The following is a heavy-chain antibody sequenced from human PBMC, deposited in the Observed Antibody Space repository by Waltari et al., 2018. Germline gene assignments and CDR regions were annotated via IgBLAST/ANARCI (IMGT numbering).Heavy chain of an antibody. Sequence: QVQLQQWGAGLLKPSETLSLTCGVDGGSLSGFYWGWIRQPPGKGLEWIGEINYIGRTNYTPSLKSQVTKSIDTSKNQFSLRLSSVTAADTAVYYCARLGYSMIGGGTYSYYMDVWGTGATVTIS. CDR1: GGSLSGFY. CDR2: INYIGRT. D-gene: IGHD3-10*01. V-gene: IGHV4-34*02. CDR3: ARLGYSMIGGGTYSYYMDV. J-gene: IGHJ6*03.